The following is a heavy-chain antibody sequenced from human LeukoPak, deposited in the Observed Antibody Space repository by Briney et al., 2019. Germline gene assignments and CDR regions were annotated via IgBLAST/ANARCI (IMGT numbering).Heavy chain of an antibody. CDR2: IIPIFGTA. D-gene: IGHD5-18*01. Sequence: ASVKVSCKASGGTFSSYAISWVRQAPGQGLEWMGGIIPIFGTANYAQKFQGRVTITADKSTSTAYMELSSLRSEDTAVYYCARVDTTIYYFDYWGQGTLVTVSS. V-gene: IGHV1-69*06. CDR3: ARVDTTIYYFDY. CDR1: GGTFSSYA. J-gene: IGHJ4*02.